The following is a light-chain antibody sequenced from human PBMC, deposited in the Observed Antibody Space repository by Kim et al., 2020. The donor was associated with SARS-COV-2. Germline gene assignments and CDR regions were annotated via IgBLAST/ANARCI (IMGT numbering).Light chain of an antibody. V-gene: IGLV2-14*03. CDR2: YVS. CDR3: SSYTSSITNV. Sequence: GQSVTISCTGTSSDVGCYNYVSWYQQPPVKAPTLMIYYVSNRPSVVSHRFSGSKSGNTASLTISGLQAEDEADYYCSSYTSSITNVFGTGTKVTVL. J-gene: IGLJ1*01. CDR1: SSDVGCYNY.